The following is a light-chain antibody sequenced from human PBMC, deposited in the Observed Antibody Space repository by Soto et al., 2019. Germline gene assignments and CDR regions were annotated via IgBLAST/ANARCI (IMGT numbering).Light chain of an antibody. V-gene: IGKV3-15*01. CDR3: LQDYNYPWT. CDR2: AAS. CDR1: QSVSSN. J-gene: IGKJ1*01. Sequence: ESAMTQSPATLTVSPGERGTLSCRASQSVSSNLAWYQQKPGQAPRLLIYAASARATGIPARFSGSGSGTDFTLTISSQQSADFATYYCLQDYNYPWTFGQGTKVDI.